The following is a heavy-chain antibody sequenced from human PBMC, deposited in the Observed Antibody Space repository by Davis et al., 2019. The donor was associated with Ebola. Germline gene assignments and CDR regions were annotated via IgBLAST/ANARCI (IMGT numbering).Heavy chain of an antibody. D-gene: IGHD6-19*01. CDR1: GFTFSNYN. V-gene: IGHV3-21*01. CDR2: ISSSSSYI. J-gene: IGHJ4*02. CDR3: ARSIAVADD. Sequence: GESLKISCAASGFTFSNYNMNWVRQAPGKGLEWVSSISSSSSYIYYADSVKGRFTISRDNAKNSLYLQMNSLRAEDTAVYYCARSIAVADDWGQGTLVTVSS.